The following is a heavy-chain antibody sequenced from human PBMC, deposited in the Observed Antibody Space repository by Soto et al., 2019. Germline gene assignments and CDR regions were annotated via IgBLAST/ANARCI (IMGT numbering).Heavy chain of an antibody. CDR2: IYYSGST. D-gene: IGHD3-10*01. CDR3: ARLTSGPVYFDY. Sequence: QVQLQESGPGLVKPSQTLSLTCTVSGGSISSGGYYWSLIRQHPGKGLEWIGYIYYSGSTYYNPSLKSRVTISVDTSKNQFSLQLSSVTAADTAVYYCARLTSGPVYFDYWGKGTLVTVSS. V-gene: IGHV4-31*03. CDR1: GGSISSGGYY. J-gene: IGHJ4*02.